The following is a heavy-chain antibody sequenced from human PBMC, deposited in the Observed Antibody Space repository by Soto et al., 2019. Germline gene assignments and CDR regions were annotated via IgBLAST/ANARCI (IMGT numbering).Heavy chain of an antibody. Sequence: QITLKESGPTLVKPTQTLTLTCTFSGFSLSSTRMAVGWIRQPPGKALEWLALIYWDDDKRYSPFLKSRLTITKVPSKTQVVLTMSNMDPVDTARYYCAHIVVAGLGYYFDYWGQGTLVTVSS. CDR2: IYWDDDK. D-gene: IGHD6-19*01. J-gene: IGHJ4*02. CDR1: GFSLSSTRMA. CDR3: AHIVVAGLGYYFDY. V-gene: IGHV2-5*02.